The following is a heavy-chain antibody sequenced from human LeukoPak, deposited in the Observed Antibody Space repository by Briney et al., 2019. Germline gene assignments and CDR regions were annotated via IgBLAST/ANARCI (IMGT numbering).Heavy chain of an antibody. J-gene: IGHJ6*03. CDR2: IYYSGST. Sequence: SETLSLTCTVSGGSISSYYRSWIRQPPGKGLEWIGYIYYSGSTNYNPSLKSRVTMSIDTSKNQFSLKLSSVTAADTAVYYCAREAVAGSSYYYMDVWGKGTTVTISS. V-gene: IGHV4-59*12. D-gene: IGHD6-19*01. CDR3: AREAVAGSSYYYMDV. CDR1: GGSISSYY.